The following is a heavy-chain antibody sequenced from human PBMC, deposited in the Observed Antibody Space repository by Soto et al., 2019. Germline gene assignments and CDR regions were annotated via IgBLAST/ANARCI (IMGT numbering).Heavy chain of an antibody. CDR1: SGSIITYY. D-gene: IGHD5-12*01. CDR3: ARLTKVATFRSYYYYYMDV. CDR2: IYYTGST. J-gene: IGHJ6*03. V-gene: IGHV4-59*08. Sequence: SETLSVTCTVSSGSIITYYWSWIRQPPWKGLEWIGYIYYTGSTNYSPSLKSRVTISLDTSKSQFSLKLSSVTAADTAVYYCARLTKVATFRSYYYYYMDVWGKGTTVTVSS.